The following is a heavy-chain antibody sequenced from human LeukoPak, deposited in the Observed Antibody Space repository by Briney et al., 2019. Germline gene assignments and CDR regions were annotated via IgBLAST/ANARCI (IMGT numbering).Heavy chain of an antibody. V-gene: IGHV4-34*01. CDR2: INHSGST. D-gene: IGHD5-24*01. CDR3: ARHRDGYNPDDAFDI. J-gene: IGHJ3*02. Sequence: SETLSLTCAVYGGSFSGYYWSWIRQPPGKGLEWIGEINHSGSTNYNPSLKSRVTISVDTSKNQFSLELSSVTAADTAVYYCARHRDGYNPDDAFDIWGQGTMVTVSS. CDR1: GGSFSGYY.